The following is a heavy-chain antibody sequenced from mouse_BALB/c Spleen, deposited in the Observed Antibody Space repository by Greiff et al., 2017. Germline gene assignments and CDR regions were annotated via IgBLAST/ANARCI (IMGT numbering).Heavy chain of an antibody. Sequence: VQLQQPGAELVKPGASVKMSCKASGYTFTSYNMHWVKQTPGQGLEWIGAIYPGNGDTSYNQKFKGKATLTADKSSSTAYMQLSSLTSEDSAVYYCTSQLGEDFDYWGQGTTLTVSS. J-gene: IGHJ2*01. D-gene: IGHD4-1*02. V-gene: IGHV1-12*01. CDR2: IYPGNGDT. CDR1: GYTFTSYN. CDR3: TSQLGEDFDY.